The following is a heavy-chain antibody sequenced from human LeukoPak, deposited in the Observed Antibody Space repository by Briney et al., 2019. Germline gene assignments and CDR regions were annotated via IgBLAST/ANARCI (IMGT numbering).Heavy chain of an antibody. J-gene: IGHJ2*01. CDR2: ISWDGGST. Sequence: GGSLRLSCAASGFTFDDYTMPWVRQAPGKGLEWVSLISWDGGSTYYADSVKGRFTISRDNSKNSLYLQMNSLKTEDTALYYCAKDIGGSYYWYFDLWGRGTLVTVSS. CDR1: GFTFDDYT. V-gene: IGHV3-43*01. D-gene: IGHD1-26*01. CDR3: AKDIGGSYYWYFDL.